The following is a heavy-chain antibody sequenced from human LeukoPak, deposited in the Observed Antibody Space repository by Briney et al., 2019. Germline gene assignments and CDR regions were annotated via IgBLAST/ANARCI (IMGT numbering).Heavy chain of an antibody. Sequence: PSETLSLTCTVSGGSISSYYWSWIRQPPGKGLEWIGYIYYSGSTNYNPSLKSRVTISVDTSKNRFSLKLSSVTAADTAVYYCARAARSYYDFWSGLNWFDPWGQGTLVTVSS. CDR3: ARAARSYYDFWSGLNWFDP. CDR1: GGSISSYY. J-gene: IGHJ5*02. V-gene: IGHV4-59*01. CDR2: IYYSGST. D-gene: IGHD3-3*01.